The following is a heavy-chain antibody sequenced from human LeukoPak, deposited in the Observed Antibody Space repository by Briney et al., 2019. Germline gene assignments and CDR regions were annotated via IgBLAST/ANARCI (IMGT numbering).Heavy chain of an antibody. CDR1: GYSFTNYW. Sequence: GESLKISCKASGYSFTNYWIGWVRQMPGKGLEWMGIIYCVDSDTRYSPSVQGQVTISVDKSISTAYLQWSSLKASDTAMYYCARFSYSTKAVDYWGQGTLVTVSS. D-gene: IGHD6-13*01. CDR3: ARFSYSTKAVDY. J-gene: IGHJ4*02. CDR2: IYCVDSDT. V-gene: IGHV5-51*01.